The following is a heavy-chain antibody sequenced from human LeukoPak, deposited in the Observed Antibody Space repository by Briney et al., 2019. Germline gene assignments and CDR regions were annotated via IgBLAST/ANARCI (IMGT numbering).Heavy chain of an antibody. CDR1: GGTFSSYA. V-gene: IGHV1-69*13. CDR3: ATGLVGATYDFDY. Sequence: ASVKVSCKASGGTFSSYAISWVRQAPGQGLEWMGGIIPIFGTANYAQKFQGRVTITADESTSTAYMELSSLRSEDTAVYYCATGLVGATYDFDYWGQGTLVTVSS. D-gene: IGHD1-26*01. J-gene: IGHJ4*02. CDR2: IIPIFGTA.